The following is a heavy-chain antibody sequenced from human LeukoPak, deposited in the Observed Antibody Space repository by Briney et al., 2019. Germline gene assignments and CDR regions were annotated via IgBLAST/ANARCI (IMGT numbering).Heavy chain of an antibody. J-gene: IGHJ3*02. Sequence: GGSLRLSCAASGFTFSSYSMNWVRQAPGKGLEWVSSISSSSSYTYYADSVKGRFTISRDNAKNSLYLQMNSLRAEDTAVYYCARVLFYYGSGSYYDAFDIWGQGTMVTVSS. D-gene: IGHD3-10*01. CDR3: ARVLFYYGSGSYYDAFDI. CDR2: ISSSSSYT. CDR1: GFTFSSYS. V-gene: IGHV3-21*01.